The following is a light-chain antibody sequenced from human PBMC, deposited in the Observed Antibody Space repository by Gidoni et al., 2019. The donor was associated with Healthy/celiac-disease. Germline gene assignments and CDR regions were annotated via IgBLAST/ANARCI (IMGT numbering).Light chain of an antibody. CDR2: DAS. V-gene: IGKV3-11*01. CDR3: QQRSNWPPLFT. CDR1: QSVSSY. J-gene: IGKJ3*01. Sequence: DIVLTQSPATLSLSPGVRATLSCRASQSVSSYLAWYQQKPGQAPRLLIYDASNRATGIPARFSGSGSGTDFTLTISSLEPEDFAVYYCQQRSNWPPLFTFGAGTKVDIK.